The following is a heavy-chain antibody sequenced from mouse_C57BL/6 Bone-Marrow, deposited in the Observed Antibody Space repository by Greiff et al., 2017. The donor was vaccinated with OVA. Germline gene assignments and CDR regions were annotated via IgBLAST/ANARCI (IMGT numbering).Heavy chain of an antibody. Sequence: DVMLVESGGGLVQPGGSLKLSCAASGFTFSDYYMYWVRQTPEKRLEWVAYISNGGGSTYYPDTVKGRFTISRDNAKNTLYLQMSRLKSEDTAMYYCARQDTTVVGYFDVWGTGTTVTVSS. D-gene: IGHD1-1*01. J-gene: IGHJ1*03. CDR3: ARQDTTVVGYFDV. CDR2: ISNGGGST. V-gene: IGHV5-12*01. CDR1: GFTFSDYY.